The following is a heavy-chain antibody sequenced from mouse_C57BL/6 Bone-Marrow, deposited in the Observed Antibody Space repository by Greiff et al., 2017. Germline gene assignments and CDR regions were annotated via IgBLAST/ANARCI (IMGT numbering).Heavy chain of an antibody. CDR1: GFTFSSYG. J-gene: IGHJ3*01. V-gene: IGHV5-6*02. CDR2: ISSGGSYT. CDR3: ARRDGYPFAY. Sequence: EVKLQESGGDLVKPGGSLKLSCAASGFTFSSYGMSWVRQTPDKRLEWVATISSGGSYTNYQDSVKGRFTIARDNAKNTLYLQMISLKSEDTAMYYGARRDGYPFAYWGQGTLVTVSA. D-gene: IGHD2-3*01.